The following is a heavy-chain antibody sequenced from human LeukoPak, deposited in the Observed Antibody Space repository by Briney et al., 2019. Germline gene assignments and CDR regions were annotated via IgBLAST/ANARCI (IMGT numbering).Heavy chain of an antibody. CDR3: AREQGGSYLLDAFDI. CDR2: IYSSGTT. V-gene: IGHV4-39*07. CDR1: ADSIRISTYY. Sequence: PSETLSLTCTVPADSIRISTYYWAWVRQPPGKGLEWIGSIYSSGTTYYNPSLKSQVSISLDTSKNQFSLKLSSVTAADTAVYYCAREQGGSYLLDAFDIWGQGTMVTVSS. J-gene: IGHJ3*02. D-gene: IGHD3-10*01.